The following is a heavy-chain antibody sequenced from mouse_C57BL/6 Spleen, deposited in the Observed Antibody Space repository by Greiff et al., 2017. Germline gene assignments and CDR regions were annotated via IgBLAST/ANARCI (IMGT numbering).Heavy chain of an antibody. CDR2: IDPSDSYT. J-gene: IGHJ4*01. Sequence: QVQLQQPGAELVMPGASVTLSCKASGYTFTSYWMHWVKQRPGQGLGWIGEIDPSDSYTNYNQKFKGKSTMTVDKSSSTAYMQLSSLTSEDSAVWYWGRSSGGYALDYGGQGTTVTVSS. CDR3: GRSSGGYALDY. CDR1: GYTFTSYW. V-gene: IGHV1-69*01.